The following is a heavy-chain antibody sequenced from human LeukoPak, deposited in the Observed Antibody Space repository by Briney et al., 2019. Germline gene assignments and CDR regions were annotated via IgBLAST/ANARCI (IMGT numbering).Heavy chain of an antibody. CDR3: AKVPVQCGDNGWYFDL. CDR2: IRCDGSNK. J-gene: IGHJ2*01. Sequence: GGSLRLSCAASGFTFRSYGMHWVRQAPGKGLEWVAFIRCDGSNKHFADSVEGRFTISRDNSKNTLYLQVNSLRVEDTAFYYCAKVPVQCGDNGWYFDLWAAAPWSLSPQ. D-gene: IGHD4-17*01. CDR1: GFTFRSYG. V-gene: IGHV3-30*02.